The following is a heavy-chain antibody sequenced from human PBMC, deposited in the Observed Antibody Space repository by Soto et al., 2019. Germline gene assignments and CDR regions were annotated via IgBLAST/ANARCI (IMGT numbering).Heavy chain of an antibody. CDR3: ATQNLYSSSWQIDY. V-gene: IGHV3-23*01. J-gene: IGHJ4*02. CDR2: ISGSGGST. Sequence: PGGSLRLSCAASGFTFSSYAMSWVRQAPGKGLEWVSAISGSGGSTYYADSVKGRFTISRDNSKNTLYLQMNSLRAEDTAVYYCATQNLYSSSWQIDYWGQGTLVTVSS. D-gene: IGHD6-13*01. CDR1: GFTFSSYA.